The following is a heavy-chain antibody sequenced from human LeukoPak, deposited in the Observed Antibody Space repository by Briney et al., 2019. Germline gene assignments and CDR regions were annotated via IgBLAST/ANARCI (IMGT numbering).Heavy chain of an antibody. CDR1: GGTFSSYD. V-gene: IGHV1-69*13. J-gene: IGHJ4*02. CDR3: ARGSGTGAGDY. D-gene: IGHD3-10*01. CDR2: IIPIFGTA. Sequence: SVKVCCKASGGTFSSYDISWVRQAPGQGLEWMGGIIPIFGTANYAQKFQGRVTITADESTSTAYMELSSLRSEDTAVYYCARGSGTGAGDYWGQGTLVTVSS.